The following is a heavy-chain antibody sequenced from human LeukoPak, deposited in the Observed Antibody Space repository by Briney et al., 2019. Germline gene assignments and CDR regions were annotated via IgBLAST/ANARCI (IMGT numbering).Heavy chain of an antibody. J-gene: IGHJ6*03. Sequence: MSSETLSLTCAVYGGSFSGYYWSWIRQSPGKGLEWIGEINFDGNTKYNPSLKSRVSMSIDTSKNQFSLKLTSMTAADTAVYYCARVSITGLPGYYVYYFMDVWGKGTTVTVSS. CDR1: GGSFSGYY. CDR3: ARVSITGLPGYYVYYFMDV. D-gene: IGHD1-20*01. CDR2: INFDGNT. V-gene: IGHV4-34*01.